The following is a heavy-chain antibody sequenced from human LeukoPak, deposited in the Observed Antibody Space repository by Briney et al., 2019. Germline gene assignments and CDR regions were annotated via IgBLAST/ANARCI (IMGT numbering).Heavy chain of an antibody. Sequence: GGSLRLSCAASGFTYSSYALSWVRHAPGKGLEWVSAISGSGGSTYYADSVKGRFTISRGNSKNTLYLQMNSLRAEDTAVYYCANPLWQQPEHNWFDPWGQGTLVTVSS. CDR2: ISGSGGST. CDR3: ANPLWQQPEHNWFDP. J-gene: IGHJ5*02. V-gene: IGHV3-23*01. CDR1: GFTYSSYA. D-gene: IGHD6-13*01.